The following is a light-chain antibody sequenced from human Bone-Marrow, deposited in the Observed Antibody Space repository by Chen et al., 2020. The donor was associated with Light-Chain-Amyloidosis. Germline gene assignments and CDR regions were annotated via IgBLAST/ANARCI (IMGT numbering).Light chain of an antibody. V-gene: IGLV1-47*01. CDR1: GSNIGSNY. J-gene: IGLJ1*01. CDR3: AAWDGSLSGYV. CDR2: RDN. Sequence: QSVLTQPPSTSGTPGQRVTISCSGSGSNIGSNYVYWYQQLPGTAPKLLIYRDNQRPSGVPDRFCASRPCTSAFLATRGVRSEDEAAYYCAAWDGSLSGYVFGTGTKVIVL.